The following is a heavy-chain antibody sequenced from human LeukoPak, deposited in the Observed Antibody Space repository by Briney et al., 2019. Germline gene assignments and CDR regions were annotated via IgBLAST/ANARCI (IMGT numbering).Heavy chain of an antibody. J-gene: IGHJ5*02. CDR1: GYTFTGYY. CDR2: INPNSGGT. CDR3: AILLRSGSYMASNWFDP. Sequence: GASVKVSFKASGYTFTGYYMHWVRQAPGQGLEWMGWINPNSGGTNYAQKFQGRVTMTRDTSISTAYMELSRLRSDDTAVYYCAILLRSGSYMASNWFDPWGQGTLVTVSS. D-gene: IGHD3-10*01. V-gene: IGHV1-2*02.